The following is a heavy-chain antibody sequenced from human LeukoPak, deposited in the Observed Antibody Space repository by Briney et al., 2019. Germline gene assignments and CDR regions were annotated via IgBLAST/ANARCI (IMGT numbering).Heavy chain of an antibody. V-gene: IGHV4-61*02. CDR3: ARDHYDSRGYYSGYMDV. CDR2: INTSGST. Sequence: SETLSLTCTVSGGSISSGGYFWSWIRQPAGKGPEWIGRINTSGSTNYNPFLKSRVTISVDTSKNQSSLKLSSVTAADTAVYYCARDHYDSRGYYSGYMDVWGKGTTVTISS. J-gene: IGHJ6*03. D-gene: IGHD3-22*01. CDR1: GGSISSGGYF.